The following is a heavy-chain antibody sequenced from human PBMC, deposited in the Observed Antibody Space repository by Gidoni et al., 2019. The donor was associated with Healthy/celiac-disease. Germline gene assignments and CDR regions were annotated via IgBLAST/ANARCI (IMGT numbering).Heavy chain of an antibody. D-gene: IGHD3-3*01. V-gene: IGHV3-23*01. CDR1: GFTFSSDA. CDR2: ISGSGGST. CDR3: AKATPLRFGWCDY. Sequence: EVQLLESGGGLVQPGGSLRLSCPASGFTFSSDAMSWVRQAPGKGLEWVSAISGSGGSTYYADSVKGRFTISRDNSKNTLYLQMNSLRAEDTAVYYCAKATPLRFGWCDYWGQGTLVTVSS. J-gene: IGHJ4*02.